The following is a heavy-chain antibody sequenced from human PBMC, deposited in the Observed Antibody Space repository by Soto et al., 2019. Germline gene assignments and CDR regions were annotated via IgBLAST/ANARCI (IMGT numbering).Heavy chain of an antibody. CDR1: GGTFYTYT. J-gene: IGHJ4*02. CDR2: ITPIYPTT. Sequence: ASVKVSCKASGGTFYTYTFSWVRQAPGQGLEWIGSITPIYPTTNYAEKFQGRLTVTADGSTNTAYMELNSLTSDDTAVYYCARIPRYSFPTSDDLDSSGQGTLVTASS. CDR3: ARIPRYSFPTSDDLDS. V-gene: IGHV1-69*13. D-gene: IGHD5-18*01.